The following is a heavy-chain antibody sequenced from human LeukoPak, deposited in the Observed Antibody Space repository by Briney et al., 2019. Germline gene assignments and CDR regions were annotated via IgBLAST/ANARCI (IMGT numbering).Heavy chain of an antibody. D-gene: IGHD2-2*01. Sequence: GGSLRLSCAASGFTFSSYAMSWVHQAPGKGLEGVSAISGSGGSTYYADSVKGRFTISRDNSKNPLYLQMNSLRAEDTAVYYCAKDCSSTSYRVTGNWFDPWGQGTLVTVSS. CDR2: ISGSGGST. J-gene: IGHJ5*02. V-gene: IGHV3-23*01. CDR1: GFTFSSYA. CDR3: AKDCSSTSYRVTGNWFDP.